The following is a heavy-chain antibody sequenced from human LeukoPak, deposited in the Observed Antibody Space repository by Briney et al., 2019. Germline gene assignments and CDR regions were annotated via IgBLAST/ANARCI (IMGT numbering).Heavy chain of an antibody. V-gene: IGHV3-21*01. CDR3: AREECGFDY. J-gene: IGHJ4*02. CDR1: GFTFSTYS. D-gene: IGHD3-3*01. CDR2: VSSSGSYI. Sequence: GGSLRLFCAASGFTFSTYSMNWVRQAPGKGLEWVSSVSSSGSYIYYADSVKGRFTISRDNTKNSLYLQMNSLRAEDTAIYYCAREECGFDYWGQGTLVTVSS.